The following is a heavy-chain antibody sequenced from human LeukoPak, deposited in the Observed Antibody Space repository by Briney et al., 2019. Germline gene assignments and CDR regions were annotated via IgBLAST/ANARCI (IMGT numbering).Heavy chain of an antibody. CDR2: INPTVGST. D-gene: IGHD2-2*01. CDR3: ARGYCSSSNCYVWFDP. V-gene: IGHV1-46*01. Sequence: ASVKVSCKASGYTFTRYYMHWVRQAPGQGLEWMGMINPTVGSTNYAQKFQGRVTLTRDTSTSTVYMELSSLRSEDTALYYCARGYCSSSNCYVWFDPWGQGTLVTVSP. CDR1: GYTFTRYY. J-gene: IGHJ5*02.